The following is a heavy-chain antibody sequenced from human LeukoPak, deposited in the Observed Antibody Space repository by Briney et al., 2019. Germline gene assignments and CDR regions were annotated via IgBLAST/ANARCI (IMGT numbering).Heavy chain of an antibody. J-gene: IGHJ4*02. CDR1: GGSLRNYY. Sequence: SETLSLTCTVSGGSLRNYYWSWIRQPPGKGLEWIGHICYSGSTNYNVSLKSRVTISIDMSKNQFSLKLSSVTAADTAVYYCGRYQLPDFWGQGTLVTVSS. CDR2: ICYSGST. CDR3: GRYQLPDF. V-gene: IGHV4-59*01. D-gene: IGHD1-7*01.